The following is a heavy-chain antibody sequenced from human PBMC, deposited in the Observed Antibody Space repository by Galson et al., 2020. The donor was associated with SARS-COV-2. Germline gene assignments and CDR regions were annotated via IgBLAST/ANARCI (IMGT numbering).Heavy chain of an antibody. CDR3: ATSTPITGTTGNWFDP. V-gene: IGHV1-24*01. Sequence: ASVKVSCKVSGYTLTELSMHWVRQAPGNGLEWMGGFDPEDGETIYAQKFQGRVTMTEDTSTDTAYMELSSLRSEDTAVYYCATSTPITGTTGNWFDPWGQGTLVTVSS. D-gene: IGHD1-7*01. CDR2: FDPEDGET. CDR1: GYTLTELS. J-gene: IGHJ5*02.